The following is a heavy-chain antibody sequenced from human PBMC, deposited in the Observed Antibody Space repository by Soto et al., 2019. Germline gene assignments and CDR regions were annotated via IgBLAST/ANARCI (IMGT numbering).Heavy chain of an antibody. J-gene: IGHJ5*02. Sequence: QVQLQESGPGLVKPSQTLSLTCTVSGGSISSGGYYWSWIRQHPGKGLEWIGYIYNSVSTYYNPSRXSXXTIPADTSKNQFSLKLRSVTAADTAVYYCARDPATWGQGTLVTVSS. CDR3: ARDPAT. CDR2: IYNSVST. V-gene: IGHV4-31*02. CDR1: GGSISSGGYY.